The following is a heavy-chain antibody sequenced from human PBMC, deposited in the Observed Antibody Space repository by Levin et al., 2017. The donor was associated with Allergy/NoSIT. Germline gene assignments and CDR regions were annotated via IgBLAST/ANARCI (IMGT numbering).Heavy chain of an antibody. CDR3: ASWSPTRNWASDY. J-gene: IGHJ4*02. V-gene: IGHV4-39*01. Sequence: SETLSLTCSVSGGSISSSSYYWGWIRQPPGKGLEWIGSIYYSGTTYYNPSLNSRVTMSVDTPKSQFSLKLSSVTAADPAVYYCASWSPTRNWASDYWGQGTLVTVSS. D-gene: IGHD7-27*01. CDR1: GGSISSSSYY. CDR2: IYYSGTT.